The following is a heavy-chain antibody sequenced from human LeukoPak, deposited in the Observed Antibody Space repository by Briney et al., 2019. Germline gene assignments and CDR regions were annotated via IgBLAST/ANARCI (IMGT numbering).Heavy chain of an antibody. D-gene: IGHD3-10*01. CDR1: GFTFSYYG. CDR3: AKDLMRDRWFGES. CDR2: IRFDGNEK. J-gene: IGHJ5*02. Sequence: PGGSLRLPCAASGFTFSYYGFHWVRQAPGKGLEWVAFIRFDGNEKYYADSVKGRFTISKDTSRNTLYLQMNSLRAEDTAVYYCAKDLMRDRWFGESWGQGTLVTVSS. V-gene: IGHV3-30*02.